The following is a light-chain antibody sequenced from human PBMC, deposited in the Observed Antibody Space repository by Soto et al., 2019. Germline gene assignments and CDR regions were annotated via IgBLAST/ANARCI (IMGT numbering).Light chain of an antibody. CDR1: ALPKQY. CDR2: KDT. Sequence: SYELTQSPSVSVSPGQTARITCSGDALPKQYANWYQQKPGQAPVVVIYKDTERPSRIPQRFSGSTSGTTVTLTISGVQAEDEADYYCQSADSSGTYVVFGAGTLRTVL. J-gene: IGLJ7*01. CDR3: QSADSSGTYVV. V-gene: IGLV3-25*02.